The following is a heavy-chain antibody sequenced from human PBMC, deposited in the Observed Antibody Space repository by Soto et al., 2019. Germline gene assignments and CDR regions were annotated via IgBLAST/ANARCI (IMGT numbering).Heavy chain of an antibody. Sequence: ASVKVSCKASGYTFTSYDIKWVRQATGQGLEWMGWMNPNSGNTGYAQKFQGRVTMTRNTSISTAYMELSSLRSEDTAVYYCAREGITMVRGVIGINYYGMDVWGQGTTVTVSS. CDR2: MNPNSGNT. CDR3: AREGITMVRGVIGINYYGMDV. D-gene: IGHD3-10*01. V-gene: IGHV1-8*01. CDR1: GYTFTSYD. J-gene: IGHJ6*02.